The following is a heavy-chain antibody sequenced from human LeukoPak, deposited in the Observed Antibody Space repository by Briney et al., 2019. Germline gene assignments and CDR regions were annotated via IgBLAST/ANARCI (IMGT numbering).Heavy chain of an antibody. D-gene: IGHD6-13*01. V-gene: IGHV4-38-2*02. CDR3: ARSYGYSSSWYGSDWFDP. Sequence: PSETLSLTCTVSGYSISSGYYWGWIRQPPGKGLEWIGRIYTSGSTNYNPSLKSRVTISVDTSKNQFSLKLSSVTAADTAVYYCARSYGYSSSWYGSDWFDPWGQGTLVTVSS. CDR1: GYSISSGYY. CDR2: IYTSGST. J-gene: IGHJ5*02.